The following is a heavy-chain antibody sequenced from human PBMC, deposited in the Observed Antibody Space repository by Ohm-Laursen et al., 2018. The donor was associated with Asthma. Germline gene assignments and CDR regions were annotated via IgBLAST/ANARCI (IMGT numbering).Heavy chain of an antibody. J-gene: IGHJ6*02. V-gene: IGHV3-33*01. CDR2: IWYDGSNK. CDR1: GFTFSSYG. D-gene: IGHD6-19*01. Sequence: SLRLSCAASGFTFSSYGMHWVRQAPGKGLEWVAVIWYDGSNKYYADPVKGRFTISRDSSKNTLYLQMNSLRAEDTAVYYCARDTYSSGWYGRYYYYGMDVWGQGTTVTVSS. CDR3: ARDTYSSGWYGRYYYYGMDV.